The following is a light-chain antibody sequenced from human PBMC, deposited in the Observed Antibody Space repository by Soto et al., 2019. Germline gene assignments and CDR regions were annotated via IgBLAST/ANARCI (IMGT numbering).Light chain of an antibody. CDR3: HQDFNLPWT. V-gene: IGKV3D-15*02. Sequence: EIVMTRSPATLSASPGERATLSCRASQSVRSNLAWYQQKPGQAPRLLIYGTSTRATGIPVRFSGSGSGTDFTLTISSLQPEDFAVYFCHQDFNLPWTFGQGTKVDIK. CDR1: QSVRSN. J-gene: IGKJ1*01. CDR2: GTS.